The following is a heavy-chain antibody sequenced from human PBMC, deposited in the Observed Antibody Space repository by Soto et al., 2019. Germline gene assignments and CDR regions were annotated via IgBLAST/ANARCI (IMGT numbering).Heavy chain of an antibody. CDR1: GYTFTSYA. Sequence: ASVKVSCKASGYTFTSYAMHWVRQAPGQRLEWMGWINAGNGNTKYSQKFQGRVTITRDTSASTAYMELSSLRSEDTAVYYCARDQDGDYGEPEKYFQHWGQGTLVTVSS. D-gene: IGHD4-17*01. V-gene: IGHV1-3*01. J-gene: IGHJ1*01. CDR2: INAGNGNT. CDR3: ARDQDGDYGEPEKYFQH.